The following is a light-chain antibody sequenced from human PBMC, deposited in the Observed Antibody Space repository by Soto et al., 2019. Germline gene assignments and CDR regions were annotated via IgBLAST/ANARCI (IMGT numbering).Light chain of an antibody. V-gene: IGLV1-51*01. J-gene: IGLJ1*01. CDR3: GTWDYSMSAGGV. CDR2: ENN. Sequence: QSVLTQPPSVSAAPGQKVTISCSGSSSNIGNNYVSWYQQLPGTAPKLLVYENNKRPSGIPDRFSGSTSGTSATLTITGLQTGDEADYYCGTWDYSMSAGGVFGTGTKVTVL. CDR1: SSNIGNNY.